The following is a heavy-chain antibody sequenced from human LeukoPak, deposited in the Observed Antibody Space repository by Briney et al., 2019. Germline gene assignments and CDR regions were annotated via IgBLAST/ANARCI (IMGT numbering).Heavy chain of an antibody. CDR2: IKQDGSEK. CDR1: GFTFSSYW. V-gene: IGHV3-7*03. CDR3: ARGPHREYLEQWLTGQFGY. D-gene: IGHD6-19*01. Sequence: GGSLRLSCAASGFTFSSYWMSWVRQAPGKGLEWVANIKQDGSEKYCVDSVKGRFTISRDNAKNSLYLQMNSLRAEDTAVYYCARGPHREYLEQWLTGQFGYWGQGTLVTVSS. J-gene: IGHJ4*02.